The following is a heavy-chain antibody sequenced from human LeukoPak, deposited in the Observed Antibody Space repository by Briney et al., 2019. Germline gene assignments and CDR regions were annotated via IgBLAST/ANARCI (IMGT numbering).Heavy chain of an antibody. V-gene: IGHV4-59*01. CDR2: IYYSGST. CDR1: GGSISSYY. D-gene: IGHD5-12*01. J-gene: IGHJ4*02. Sequence: SETLSLTCTVSGGSISSYYWSWIRQPPGKGLEWIGYIYYSGSTNYNPSLKSRVTISVDTSKNQFSLKLSSVTAADTAVYYCARVDSGYATYYFDYWGQGTLVTVSS. CDR3: ARVDSGYATYYFDY.